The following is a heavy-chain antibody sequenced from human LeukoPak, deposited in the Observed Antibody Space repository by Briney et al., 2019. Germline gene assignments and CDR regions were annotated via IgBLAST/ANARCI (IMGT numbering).Heavy chain of an antibody. D-gene: IGHD1/OR15-1a*01. V-gene: IGHV3-30*02. J-gene: IGHJ5*02. CDR2: IRYDGSDK. CDR3: AKEGTASKPSDLDR. Sequence: GGSLRLSCAASGFIFTDYGMHWVRQAPGKGLEWLTFIRYDGSDKYYADSMKGRFTISRDNSKNTLYLQMNSLTSEDTAVYYCAKEGTASKPSDLDRWGKGILVTVSS. CDR1: GFIFTDYG.